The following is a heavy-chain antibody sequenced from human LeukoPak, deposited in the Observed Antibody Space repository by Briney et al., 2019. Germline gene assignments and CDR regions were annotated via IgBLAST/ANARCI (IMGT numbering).Heavy chain of an antibody. Sequence: KTGGPLRLSGAASGFPFSSYNMNWIPQAPGKGLEWVSSVSNSGDYIHYAGSVKGRFTISRDNSKNSLYLQMNSLRAEDTAVYYCARALIGYYFDYWGQGTLVTVSS. CDR1: GFPFSSYN. V-gene: IGHV3-21*06. D-gene: IGHD2-8*01. CDR2: VSNSGDYI. CDR3: ARALIGYYFDY. J-gene: IGHJ4*02.